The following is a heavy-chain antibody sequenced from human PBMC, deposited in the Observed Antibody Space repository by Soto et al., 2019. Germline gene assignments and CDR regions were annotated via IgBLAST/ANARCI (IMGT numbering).Heavy chain of an antibody. Sequence: LKLSCTGSGYSFTRYLISWVRQMNGKGLEWMGRIDPSDSYTNYSPSFQGHVTISADKSISTAYLQWSSLKASDTAMYYCALGHCSSTSCYGGGGIGYWGQGTLVTVSS. J-gene: IGHJ4*02. CDR3: ALGHCSSTSCYGGGGIGY. D-gene: IGHD2-2*01. CDR1: GYSFTRYL. V-gene: IGHV5-10-1*01. CDR2: IDPSDSYT.